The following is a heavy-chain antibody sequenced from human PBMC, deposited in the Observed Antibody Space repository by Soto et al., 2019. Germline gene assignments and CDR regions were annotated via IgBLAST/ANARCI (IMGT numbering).Heavy chain of an antibody. V-gene: IGHV3-73*01. D-gene: IGHD6-13*01. CDR1: GFTFSGSA. CDR2: IRSKANSYAT. Sequence: EVQLVESGGGLVQPGGSLKLSCAASGFTFSGSAMHWVRQASGKGLEWVGRIRSKANSYATAYAASVKGRFTISRDDSKNTAYLQMNSLKTEDTAVYYCTGRLQAAAGDYWGQGTLVTVSS. CDR3: TGRLQAAAGDY. J-gene: IGHJ4*02.